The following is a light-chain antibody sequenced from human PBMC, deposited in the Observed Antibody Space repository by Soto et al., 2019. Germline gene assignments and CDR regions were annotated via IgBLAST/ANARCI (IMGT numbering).Light chain of an antibody. CDR1: QSISTE. V-gene: IGKV3-15*01. Sequence: EMVMTQSPATLSVSPGERATLSCRASQSISTELAWYQQKPGQPPRLLIYSASTRATGVPARFTGSGSGSEFNLTISGLQSEDFAVYYCQQGHNWPLTFGQGTRLEI. CDR2: SAS. CDR3: QQGHNWPLT. J-gene: IGKJ2*01.